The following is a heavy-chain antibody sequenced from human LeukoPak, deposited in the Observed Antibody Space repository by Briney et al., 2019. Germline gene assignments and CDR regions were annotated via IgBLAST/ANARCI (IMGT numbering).Heavy chain of an antibody. CDR1: GFSFSNYA. Sequence: GGSLRLSCVVSGFSFSNYAMNWVRQAPGKGLEWASDISGSGRSTYYAGSVKGRFTISRDNSKNTLYLQMNSLRADDTAVYYCARGGYWGQGTLVTVSS. CDR3: ARGGY. CDR2: ISGSGRST. V-gene: IGHV3-23*01. J-gene: IGHJ4*02.